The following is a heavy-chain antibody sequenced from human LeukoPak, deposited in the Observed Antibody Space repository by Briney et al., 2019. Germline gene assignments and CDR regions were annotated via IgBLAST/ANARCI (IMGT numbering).Heavy chain of an antibody. CDR3: ASYPRYVSTPPFDY. V-gene: IGHV1-2*02. J-gene: IGHJ4*02. CDR2: INPNTGDT. Sequence: ASVKVSCKASGYTFTAYYMHWVRQAPGQGPEWMGWINPNTGDTKYAQKFQGRVTMTRDTTISTAYLELSRLTSDDTAGYYCASYPRYVSTPPFDYWGQGTLVTVSS. D-gene: IGHD2-15*01. CDR1: GYTFTAYY.